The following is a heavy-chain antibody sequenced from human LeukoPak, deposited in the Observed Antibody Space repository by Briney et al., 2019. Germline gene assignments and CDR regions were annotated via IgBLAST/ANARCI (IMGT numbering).Heavy chain of an antibody. Sequence: SETLSLTCTVPGGSISSYYWSWIRQPPGKGLEWIGYIYYSGSTNYNPSLKSRVTISVDTSKNQFSLKLSSVTAADTAVYYCARSGSYSSFSDYWGQGTLVTVSS. CDR3: ARSGSYSSFSDY. CDR1: GGSISSYY. J-gene: IGHJ4*02. CDR2: IYYSGST. V-gene: IGHV4-59*08. D-gene: IGHD1-26*01.